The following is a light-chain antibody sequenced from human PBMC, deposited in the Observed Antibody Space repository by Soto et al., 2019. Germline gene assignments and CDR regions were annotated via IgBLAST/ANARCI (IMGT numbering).Light chain of an antibody. CDR3: QSYDKSLSGVV. CDR1: SSNIGAGYD. Sequence: QSVLTQPRSVSGAPGQRVTISCTGSSSNIGAGYDVHWYQQLPGTAPKVLIYGNNNRPSGVPDRFSGSKSATSASLAITGLQSEDEADYYCQSYDKSLSGVVFGGGTKLTVL. J-gene: IGLJ2*01. CDR2: GNN. V-gene: IGLV1-40*01.